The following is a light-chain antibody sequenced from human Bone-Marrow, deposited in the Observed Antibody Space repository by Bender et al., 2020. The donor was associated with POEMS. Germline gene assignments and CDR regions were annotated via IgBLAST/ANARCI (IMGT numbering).Light chain of an antibody. J-gene: IGLJ3*02. CDR1: SNDIWCPSL. CDR3: CSYAGSNPV. V-gene: IGLV2-23*01. Sequence: QSALTQPASVAGSPGQSITISCTASNDIWCPSLVSWYQQRPGKAPKLIIYEGFKPPSGICNRFSASKSGNAASLTISGLQAEDEADYYCCSYAGSNPVFGGGTTLTVL. CDR2: EGF.